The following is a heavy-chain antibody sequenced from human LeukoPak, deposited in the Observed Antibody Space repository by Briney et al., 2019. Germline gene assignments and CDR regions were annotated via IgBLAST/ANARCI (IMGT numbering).Heavy chain of an antibody. D-gene: IGHD3-9*01. CDR3: AREHYDILTGYYSSSDY. J-gene: IGHJ4*02. V-gene: IGHV4-39*07. CDR1: GGSISSYY. Sequence: PSETLSLTCTVSGGSISSYYWGWIRQPPGKGLEWIGSIYYSGSTYYNPSLKSRVTISVDTSKNQLSLKLSSVTAADTAVYYCAREHYDILTGYYSSSDYWGQGTLVTVSS. CDR2: IYYSGST.